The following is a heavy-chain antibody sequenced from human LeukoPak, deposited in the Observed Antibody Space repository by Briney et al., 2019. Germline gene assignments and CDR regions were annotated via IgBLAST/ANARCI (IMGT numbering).Heavy chain of an antibody. J-gene: IGHJ5*02. CDR1: GDSMSSSRFS. CDR2: SYHGWST. CDR3: ARMVVDITRWFDP. D-gene: IGHD2-21*01. Sequence: SETLSLTCDVSGDSMSSSRFSWSWLRQPPGKGLEWIGYSYHGWSTHYNPSLQGRVTISVDRSKKQFSLSVNSVTAADTAVYYCARMVVDITRWFDPWGQGTLVTVSS. V-gene: IGHV4-30-2*01.